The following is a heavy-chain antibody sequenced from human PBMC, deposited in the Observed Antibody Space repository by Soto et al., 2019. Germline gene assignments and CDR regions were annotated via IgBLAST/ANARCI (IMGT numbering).Heavy chain of an antibody. CDR1: GGSISPYY. Sequence: QVQLQESGPGLVKPSETLSLTCTVSGGSISPYYWSWIRQPPGKGLERIGYVFYSGSTSYNPSLKSRVTISVDTYKNQFSLKLISVPVADTAVYYCAREWGCSGGTCYYGKWFGPWGQGSLVTFA. V-gene: IGHV4-59*01. CDR2: VFYSGST. J-gene: IGHJ5*02. CDR3: AREWGCSGGTCYYGKWFGP. D-gene: IGHD2-15*01.